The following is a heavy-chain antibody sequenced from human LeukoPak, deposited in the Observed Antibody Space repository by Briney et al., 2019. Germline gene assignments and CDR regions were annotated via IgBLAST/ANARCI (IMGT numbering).Heavy chain of an antibody. V-gene: IGHV3-43*02. CDR3: AKVEGGYCSGGSCFGAFDI. CDR2: ISGDGGST. D-gene: IGHD2-15*01. Sequence: GSLRLSCAASGFTFDDYAMHWVRQAPGQGLEWVSLISGDGGSTYYADSVKGRFTISRDNSKDSLYLQMNSLRTEDTALYYCAKVEGGYCSGGSCFGAFDIWGQGTMVTVSS. J-gene: IGHJ3*02. CDR1: GFTFDDYA.